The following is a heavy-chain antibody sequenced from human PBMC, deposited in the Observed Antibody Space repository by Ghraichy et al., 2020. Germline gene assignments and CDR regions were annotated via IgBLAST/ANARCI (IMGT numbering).Heavy chain of an antibody. CDR1: RFTFRTSA. V-gene: IGHV1-58*02. D-gene: IGHD3-22*01. J-gene: IGHJ4*02. CDR3: TEVPDSYDSGDYSYFDY. CDR2: IVVVNGNK. Sequence: SVKVSCKASRFTFRTSAMQWVRETRLQRHEWIGWIVVVNGNKNYAQKFQERVTITRDMSTRTVYMELSSLTSEDTAVYYCTEVPDSYDSGDYSYFDYWGQGTVVIV.